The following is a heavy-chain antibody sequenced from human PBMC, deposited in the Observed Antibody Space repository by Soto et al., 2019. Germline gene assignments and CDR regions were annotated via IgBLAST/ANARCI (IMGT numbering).Heavy chain of an antibody. CDR3: ARDRIAAAGTSYYFDY. J-gene: IGHJ4*02. CDR2: IYYSGST. V-gene: IGHV4-59*01. Sequence: QVQLQESGPGLVKPSETLSLTCTVSGGSISSYYWSWIRQPPGKGLEWIGYIYYSGSTNYNPSLKSRVTISVDTSKNQFSLKLSSVTAADTAVYYCARDRIAAAGTSYYFDYSGQGTLVTVSS. CDR1: GGSISSYY. D-gene: IGHD6-13*01.